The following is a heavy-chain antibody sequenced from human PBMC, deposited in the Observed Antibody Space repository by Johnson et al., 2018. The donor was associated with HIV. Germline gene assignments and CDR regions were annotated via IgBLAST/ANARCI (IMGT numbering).Heavy chain of an antibody. Sequence: VQLVESGGGVVQPGRSLRLSCAASGFTFSSYAMHWVRQAPGKGLEWVAVISYDGSNKYYADSVKGRFTISRDNSNNTLYLQMNSRRAEDTAVYYCARGAITIFGVVIIDDAFDIWGQGTMVTVSS. CDR2: ISYDGSNK. CDR3: ARGAITIFGVVIIDDAFDI. D-gene: IGHD3-3*01. CDR1: GFTFSSYA. V-gene: IGHV3-30-3*01. J-gene: IGHJ3*02.